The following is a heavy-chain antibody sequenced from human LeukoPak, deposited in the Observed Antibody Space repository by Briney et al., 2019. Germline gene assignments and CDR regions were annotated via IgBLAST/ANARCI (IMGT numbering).Heavy chain of an antibody. D-gene: IGHD1-1*01. CDR3: AASSQLGSYNWFDP. CDR2: IDQSRST. Sequence: SETLSLTCAVYGASFSDHYWTWIRQPPGKGLEWIGEIDQSRSTNCTPSLKARVTISLDTSNNQFSLDLTSVTAADTAVYYCAASSQLGSYNWFDPWGQGTPVTVSS. J-gene: IGHJ5*02. CDR1: GASFSDHY. V-gene: IGHV4-34*01.